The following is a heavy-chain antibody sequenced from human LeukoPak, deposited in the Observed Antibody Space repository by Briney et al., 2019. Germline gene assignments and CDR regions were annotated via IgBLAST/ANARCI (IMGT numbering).Heavy chain of an antibody. V-gene: IGHV3-20*04. CDR1: RFTFDEYG. D-gene: IGHD4-17*01. CDR2: INWNGRSI. Sequence: GGSLRLSCAASRFTFDEYGMSWVRQTAGKGLEWVSGINWNGRSIGYADSVKGRFTVSRDNAKSSLYLQMNSLRAEDTAVYYCASPYGDYGPEYYYYYMDVWGKGTTVTVSS. J-gene: IGHJ6*03. CDR3: ASPYGDYGPEYYYYYMDV.